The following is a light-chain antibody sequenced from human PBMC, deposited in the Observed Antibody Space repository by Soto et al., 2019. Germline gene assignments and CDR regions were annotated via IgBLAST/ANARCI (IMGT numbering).Light chain of an antibody. V-gene: IGKV3-15*01. CDR3: QQYNNRPPGT. CDR1: QNANSS. CDR2: GAS. J-gene: IGKJ2*02. Sequence: ETVLTQSPATMSMSPWGRATLSCRSSQNANSSLAWYQQKPGQTPRLLIYGASTRVAGIPARFSGSGSGTEFSLTISTLQSEDFAVYYCQQYNNRPPGTFGQGTKVDIK.